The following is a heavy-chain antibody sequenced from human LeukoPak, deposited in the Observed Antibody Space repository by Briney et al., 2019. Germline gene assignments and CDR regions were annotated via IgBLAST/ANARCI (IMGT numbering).Heavy chain of an antibody. J-gene: IGHJ4*02. D-gene: IGHD3-9*01. Sequence: GGSLRLSCAASGFTFSSYAMSWVRQAPGKGLEWVSAISGSGGSTYYADSVKGRFTISRDNSKNTLYLQMNSLRAEDTAVYYCAKTGPLSLLRYFDWLPAGAIEYYFDYWGQGTLVTVSS. CDR2: ISGSGGST. V-gene: IGHV3-23*01. CDR3: AKTGPLSLLRYFDWLPAGAIEYYFDY. CDR1: GFTFSSYA.